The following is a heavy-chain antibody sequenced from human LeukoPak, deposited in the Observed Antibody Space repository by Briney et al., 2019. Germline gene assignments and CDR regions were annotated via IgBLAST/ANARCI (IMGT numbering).Heavy chain of an antibody. J-gene: IGHJ4*02. Sequence: GSLRLSCAASGFTFSDYYMSWIRQAPGKGLEWIGSIYYSGSTYYNPSLKSRVTISVDTSKNQFSLKLSSVTAADTAVYYCARAGPYDILTGYTDYWGQGTLVTVSS. CDR3: ARAGPYDILTGYTDY. CDR2: IYYSGST. V-gene: IGHV4-38-2*01. CDR1: GFTFSDYY. D-gene: IGHD3-9*01.